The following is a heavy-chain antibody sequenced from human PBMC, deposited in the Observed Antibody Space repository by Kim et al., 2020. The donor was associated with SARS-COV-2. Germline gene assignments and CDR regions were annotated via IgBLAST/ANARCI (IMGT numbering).Heavy chain of an antibody. V-gene: IGHV3-11*04. CDR2: VSYTGVNT. J-gene: IGHJ4*02. Sequence: GGSLRLSCAASGFIFNDYYMAWIRQAPGKGLEYISYVSYTGVNTYYADSVKGRFTISRDNAKHSLYLHLSSLRAEDTGVYYCARGGYTAPGIDFWGQGTLVTLSS. D-gene: IGHD5-18*01. CDR1: GFIFNDYY. CDR3: ARGGYTAPGIDF.